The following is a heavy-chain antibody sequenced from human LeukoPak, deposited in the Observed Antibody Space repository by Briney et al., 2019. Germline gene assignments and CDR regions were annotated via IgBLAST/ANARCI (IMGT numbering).Heavy chain of an antibody. J-gene: IGHJ4*02. CDR1: GFTFSNYA. Sequence: GGSLRLSCAASGFTFSNYAMSWVRQAPGKGLEWVSAITGSGGNTYYADSVKGRFTISRDNSKNTVFLQMNSLRAEDAAVYYCAKWGDYDVLTGYYVSDYWGQGTLVTVSS. D-gene: IGHD3-9*01. V-gene: IGHV3-23*01. CDR2: ITGSGGNT. CDR3: AKWGDYDVLTGYYVSDY.